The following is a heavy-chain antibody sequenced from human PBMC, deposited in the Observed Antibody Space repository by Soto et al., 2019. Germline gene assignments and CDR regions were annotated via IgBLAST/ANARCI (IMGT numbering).Heavy chain of an antibody. Sequence: GGSLRLSCAASGFTFSSYWMHWVRQAPGKGLVWVSRINSDGSSTSYADSVKGRFTISRDNAKNTLYLQMNSLRAEDTAVYYCASPPDSSGWTFDYWGQGTLVTVSS. V-gene: IGHV3-74*01. CDR2: INSDGSST. CDR3: ASPPDSSGWTFDY. D-gene: IGHD6-19*01. J-gene: IGHJ4*02. CDR1: GFTFSSYW.